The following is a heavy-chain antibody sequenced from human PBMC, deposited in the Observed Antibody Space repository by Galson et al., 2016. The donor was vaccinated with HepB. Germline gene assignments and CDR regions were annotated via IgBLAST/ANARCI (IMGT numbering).Heavy chain of an antibody. CDR1: GGSFSGYY. D-gene: IGHD3-3*01. CDR2: INYGGNT. V-gene: IGHV4-34*01. J-gene: IGHJ4*02. CDR3: ARGPITLWDY. Sequence: SETLSLTCAVYGGSFSGYYWSWIRQPPGKGLEWIGEINYGGNTKYSPSLKSRVTISLGTSKNQFSLKLTSVTVADTAVYYCARGPITLWDYWGQGTLVTVSS.